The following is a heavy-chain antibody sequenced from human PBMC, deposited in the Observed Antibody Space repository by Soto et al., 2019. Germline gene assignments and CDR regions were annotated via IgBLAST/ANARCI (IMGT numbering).Heavy chain of an antibody. J-gene: IGHJ4*02. CDR1: GFIFSSYS. D-gene: IGHD4-17*01. Sequence: EVQLVESGGGLVRPGGSLRLSCAASGFIFSSYSLTWVRQAPGKGLEWVSSFTRSTATTYYADSVKGRFTISRDNAENSLYLQINSLRTEDTAVYYCARGANYGDYGAFDVWGQGTLVTVAS. V-gene: IGHV3-21*06. CDR3: ARGANYGDYGAFDV. CDR2: FTRSTATT.